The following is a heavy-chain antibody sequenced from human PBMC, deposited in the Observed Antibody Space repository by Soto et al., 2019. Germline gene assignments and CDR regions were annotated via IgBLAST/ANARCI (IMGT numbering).Heavy chain of an antibody. V-gene: IGHV1-3*01. CDR2: INAGNGDT. CDR3: ARAISGYVT. CDR1: GINYNTYA. Sequence: QVQLLQSGAEMKKPGAAVKLSCETSGINYNTYAIHWVRQAPGQGLEWMGWINAGNGDTRYSQNFQGRVTLTRETSASTVYMDLDSLKSEDTGVYYCARAISGYVTWGQGTLVPVSS. J-gene: IGHJ4*02. D-gene: IGHD5-12*01.